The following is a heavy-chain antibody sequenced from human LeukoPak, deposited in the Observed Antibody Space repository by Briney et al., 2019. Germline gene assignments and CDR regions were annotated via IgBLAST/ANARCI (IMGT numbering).Heavy chain of an antibody. V-gene: IGHV4-59*01. CDR3: ARDKKTYYYDSSGFD. CDR2: IYYSGST. CDR1: GESISGFY. J-gene: IGHJ4*02. D-gene: IGHD3-22*01. Sequence: SKTLSLTCTVSGESISGFYWNWIRQPPGKGLEWLGYIYYSGSTNYNPSLKSRVTISVDTSKNQFSLKLSSVTAADTAVYYCARDKKTYYYDSSGFDWGQGTLVTVSS.